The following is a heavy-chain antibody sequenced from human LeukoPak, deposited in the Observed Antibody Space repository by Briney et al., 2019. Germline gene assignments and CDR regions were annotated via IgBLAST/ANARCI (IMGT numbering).Heavy chain of an antibody. J-gene: IGHJ5*02. V-gene: IGHV6-1*01. CDR3: ARGHYYNSGGFDP. CDR1: GDSVSNNSAA. Sequence: SQTLSLTCAISGDSVSNNSAAWNWIRQSPSRGLEWLGRTYYRSKWYNDFAVSVKSRITINPDTSKNQFSLQLSSVTPEDTAVYYCARGHYYNSGGFDPWGQGTLVTVSS. D-gene: IGHD3-22*01. CDR2: TYYRSKWYN.